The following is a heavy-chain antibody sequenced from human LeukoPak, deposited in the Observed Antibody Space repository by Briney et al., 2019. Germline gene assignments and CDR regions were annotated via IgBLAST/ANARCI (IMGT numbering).Heavy chain of an antibody. CDR1: LYTFTRYY. Sequence: ASVKVSCMGSLYTFTRYYMHWVRQAPPQELEWMGWVNPNSGGTNYAQKFQGTVTMTMDTSISTAYMELSRLRSDDTAVCCCARDHGFDYWGQGTLVTVSS. V-gene: IGHV1-2*02. CDR2: VNPNSGGT. J-gene: IGHJ4*02. CDR3: ARDHGFDY.